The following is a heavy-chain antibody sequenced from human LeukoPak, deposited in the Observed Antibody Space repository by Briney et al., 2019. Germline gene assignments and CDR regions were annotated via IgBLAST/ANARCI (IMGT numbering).Heavy chain of an antibody. V-gene: IGHV3-30-3*01. CDR1: GFTFSSYA. CDR2: ISYDGSNE. Sequence: PGRSLRLSCAASGFTFSSYAMHWVRQAPGKGLEWVAVISYDGSNEYYADSVKGRFTISRDNSKNTLFLQMNSLRAEDTAVYFCARGGGAFDIWGQGTMVTVSS. J-gene: IGHJ3*02. D-gene: IGHD5-12*01. CDR3: ARGGGAFDI.